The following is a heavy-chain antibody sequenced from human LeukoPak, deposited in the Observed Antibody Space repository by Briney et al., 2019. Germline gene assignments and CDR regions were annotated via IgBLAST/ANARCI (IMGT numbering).Heavy chain of an antibody. D-gene: IGHD3-22*01. Sequence: GGSLKISCKGSGYSFTSYWIGWVRQMPGKGPEWMGIIYPGDSDTRYSPSFQGQVTISADKSISTAYLQWSSLKTSDTAMYYCARQGVYYYGSSGPDYWGQGTVVTVSS. CDR2: IYPGDSDT. V-gene: IGHV5-51*01. J-gene: IGHJ4*02. CDR3: ARQGVYYYGSSGPDY. CDR1: GYSFTSYW.